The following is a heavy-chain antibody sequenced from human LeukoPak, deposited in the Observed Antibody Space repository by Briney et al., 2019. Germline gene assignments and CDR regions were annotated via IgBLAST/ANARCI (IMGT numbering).Heavy chain of an antibody. CDR3: ATGGVLYSGSYYGVDWFDP. V-gene: IGHV1-2*02. Sequence: ASVNVSCKASGYTFTGYYIHWVRQPPGQGLAWMGWIHPNSGDTNYAQKFQGRVTMTRDTSISTAYMELSRLRSDDTAVYYCATGGVLYSGSYYGVDWFDPWGQGTLVTVSS. CDR2: IHPNSGDT. CDR1: GYTFTGYY. D-gene: IGHD1-26*01. J-gene: IGHJ5*02.